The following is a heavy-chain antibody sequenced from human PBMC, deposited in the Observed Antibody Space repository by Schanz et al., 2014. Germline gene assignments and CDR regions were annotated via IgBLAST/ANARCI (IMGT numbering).Heavy chain of an antibody. CDR2: VCYDGSKK. CDR3: VKDLQRELLRDDHYYGMDV. J-gene: IGHJ6*02. CDR1: GFRFSDHW. D-gene: IGHD1-26*01. V-gene: IGHV3-33*06. Sequence: VQLVESGGGLVQPGGSLRLSCAASGFRFSDHWMHWVRQAPGKGLEWVAVVCYDGSKKYYADSVKGRFTTSRDNSKNTMYLQMNSLRAEDTAVYYCVKDLQRELLRDDHYYGMDVWGQGTTVTVSS.